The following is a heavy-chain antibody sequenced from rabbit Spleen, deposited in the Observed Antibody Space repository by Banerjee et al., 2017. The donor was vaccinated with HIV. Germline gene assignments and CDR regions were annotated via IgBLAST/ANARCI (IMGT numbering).Heavy chain of an antibody. J-gene: IGHJ4*01. Sequence: VESGGDLVKPGSSLTLTCTASGFSFSSSYYMSWVRQAPGKGLEWIASIYTGSGATYYANWAKGRFTVSKASSTTVDLKMTSLTAADTATYFCARSINWANRALNLWGPGTLVTVS. CDR2: IYTGSGAT. CDR1: GFSFSSSYY. V-gene: IGHV1S40*01. CDR3: ARSINWANRALNL. D-gene: IGHD2-1*01.